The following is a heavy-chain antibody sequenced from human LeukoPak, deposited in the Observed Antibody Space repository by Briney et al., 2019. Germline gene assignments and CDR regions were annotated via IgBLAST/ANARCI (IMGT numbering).Heavy chain of an antibody. V-gene: IGHV4-59*01. CDR3: AREGDPGIAVAAHVGSYFDY. D-gene: IGHD6-19*01. CDR1: GGSISSYY. CDR2: IYYSEST. Sequence: SETLSLTCTVSGGSISSYYWSWIRQPPGKGLEWSGYIYYSESTNYNPSLKSRVTISVDTSKNQFSLKLSSVTAADTAVYYCAREGDPGIAVAAHVGSYFDYWGQGTLVTVSS. J-gene: IGHJ4*02.